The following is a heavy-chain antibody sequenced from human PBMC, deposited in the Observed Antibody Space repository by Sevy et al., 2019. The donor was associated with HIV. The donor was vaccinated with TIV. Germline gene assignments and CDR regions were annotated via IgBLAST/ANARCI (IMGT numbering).Heavy chain of an antibody. J-gene: IGHJ4*02. V-gene: IGHV3-30*18. CDR1: GFTFSSYG. CDR3: AKDGGGFYDSSGYYYEGFDY. D-gene: IGHD3-22*01. CDR2: ISYDGSNK. Sequence: GGSLRLSCAASGFTFSSYGMHWVRQAPGKGLEWVAVISYDGSNKYYADSVKGRFTISRDNSKNTLYLQMNSLRAEDTAVYYCAKDGGGFYDSSGYYYEGFDYWGQGTLVTVSS.